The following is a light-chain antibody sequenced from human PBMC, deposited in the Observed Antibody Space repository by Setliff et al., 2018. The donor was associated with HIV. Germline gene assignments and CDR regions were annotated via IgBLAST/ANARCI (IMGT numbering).Light chain of an antibody. J-gene: IGLJ1*01. V-gene: IGLV2-14*01. Sequence: SALTQPPSVSGSPGQSITISCTGTSSDVGGYNYVSWYQQHPGKAPKVMIYDVSERPSGVSNRFSGSKSGNTASLTISGLQAEDEADYYCSSYTSTKTYVFGTGTKGTVL. CDR3: SSYTSTKTYV. CDR1: SSDVGGYNY. CDR2: DVS.